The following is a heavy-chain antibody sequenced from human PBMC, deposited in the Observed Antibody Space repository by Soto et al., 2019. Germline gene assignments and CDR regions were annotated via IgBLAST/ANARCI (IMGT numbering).Heavy chain of an antibody. Sequence: GASVKVSCKTSGYTFTTYYMHWVRQAPGQGLEWMGVINPSDGSTYSAQKFQGRVTMTRDTSTSTVYLELSSLRAEDSAMYYVVRDRFGYGDSVDRGQGTLVTLSS. D-gene: IGHD4-17*01. CDR3: VRDRFGYGDSVD. V-gene: IGHV1-46*01. CDR2: INPSDGST. J-gene: IGHJ4*02. CDR1: GYTFTTYY.